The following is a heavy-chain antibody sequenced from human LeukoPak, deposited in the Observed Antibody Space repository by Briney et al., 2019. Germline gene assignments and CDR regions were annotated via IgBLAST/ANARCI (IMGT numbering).Heavy chain of an antibody. CDR2: IKQDGSEK. CDR3: ARDLGGYSYGYNY. D-gene: IGHD5-18*01. Sequence: GGSLRLSCAASGFTFSSYWMSWVRQAPGKGLEWVANIKQDGSEKYYVDSVKGRFTISRDNAKNSLYLQMNSLRAEDTAVYYCARDLGGYSYGYNYWGQGTLVTVSS. J-gene: IGHJ4*02. V-gene: IGHV3-7*01. CDR1: GFTFSSYW.